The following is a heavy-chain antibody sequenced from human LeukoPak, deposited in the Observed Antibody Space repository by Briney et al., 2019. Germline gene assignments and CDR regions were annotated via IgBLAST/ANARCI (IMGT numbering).Heavy chain of an antibody. Sequence: SETLSLTCTVSGGSISSSSYYWGWIRQPPGKGLEWIGSIYYSGRTYYNPSLKSRVTISVDTSKNQFSLKLTSVTAADTAVYYCARPLRGPAGIFDFWGRGTLVTVSS. D-gene: IGHD3-10*01. V-gene: IGHV4-39*01. CDR2: IYYSGRT. CDR1: GGSISSSSYY. J-gene: IGHJ4*02. CDR3: ARPLRGPAGIFDF.